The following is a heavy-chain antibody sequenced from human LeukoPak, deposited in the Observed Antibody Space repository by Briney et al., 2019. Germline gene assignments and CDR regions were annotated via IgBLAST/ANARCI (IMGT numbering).Heavy chain of an antibody. V-gene: IGHV4-59*01. CDR2: IYYSGST. CDR1: GGFISSYY. D-gene: IGHD5-18*01. J-gene: IGHJ4*02. Sequence: SETLSLTCTVSGGFISSYYWSWIRQPPGKGLEWIGYIYYSGSTNYNPSLKSRVTISVDTSKNQLSLNLNSVTAADTAVYYCTRASRGYSYGFAEYWGQGTLVTVSS. CDR3: TRASRGYSYGFAEY.